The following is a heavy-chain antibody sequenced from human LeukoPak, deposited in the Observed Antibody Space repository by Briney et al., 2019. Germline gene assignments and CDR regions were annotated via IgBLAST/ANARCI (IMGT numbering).Heavy chain of an antibody. CDR2: IYYSGST. Sequence: SETLSLTCTVSGGSISSYYWSWIWQPPGKGLEWIGYIYYSGSTNYNPSLKSRVTISVDTSKNQFSLKLSSVTAADTAVYYCARDGGYDFWSGYHLGFDYWGQGTLVTVSS. D-gene: IGHD3-3*01. J-gene: IGHJ4*02. CDR3: ARDGGYDFWSGYHLGFDY. CDR1: GGSISSYY. V-gene: IGHV4-59*01.